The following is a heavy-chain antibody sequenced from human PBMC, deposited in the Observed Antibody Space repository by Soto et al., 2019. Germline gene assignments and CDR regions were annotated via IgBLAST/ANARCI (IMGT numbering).Heavy chain of an antibody. CDR1: GFTFSSYG. CDR2: IAYDGSNK. V-gene: IGHV3-30*18. J-gene: IGHJ5*02. CDR3: AKDNCISTSCYRLYNWFDP. D-gene: IGHD2-2*01. Sequence: QVQLVESGGGVVQPGRSQRLSCVASGFTFSSYGMHWVRQAPGKGLEWVAVIAYDGSNKYYADSVKGRFTISRDNSKNTLYLQMNSLRAEDTAVYYCAKDNCISTSCYRLYNWFDPWGQGTLVTVSS.